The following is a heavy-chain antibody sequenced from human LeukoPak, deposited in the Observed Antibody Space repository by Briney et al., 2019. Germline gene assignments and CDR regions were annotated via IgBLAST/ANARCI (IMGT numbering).Heavy chain of an antibody. V-gene: IGHV3-23*01. CDR3: AKEMDYGDYVSGYFQH. J-gene: IGHJ1*01. D-gene: IGHD4-17*01. CDR1: RFTFSSYA. CDR2: ISGSGGST. Sequence: GGSLRLSCAASRFTFSSYAMSWVRQAPGKGLEWVSAISGSGGSTYYADSVKGRFTISRDNSKNTLYLQMNSLRAEDTAVYYCAKEMDYGDYVSGYFQHWGQGTLVTVSS.